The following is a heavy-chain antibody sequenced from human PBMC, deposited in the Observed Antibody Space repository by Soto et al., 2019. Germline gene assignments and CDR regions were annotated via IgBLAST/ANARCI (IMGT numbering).Heavy chain of an antibody. J-gene: IGHJ5*02. V-gene: IGHV3-7*01. CDR1: GFTLSSYW. CDR2: IKQDGSEK. Sequence: GGSLTLSCAASGFTLSSYWMSWVRHAPGKGLEWVANIKQDGSEKYYVDSVKGRFTISTDNAKNSLYLQMNSLRAEDTAVYYCARDWDDFRRRYPSNGSDPWGQGNLVTVSS. CDR3: ARDWDDFRRRYPSNGSDP. D-gene: IGHD3-3*01.